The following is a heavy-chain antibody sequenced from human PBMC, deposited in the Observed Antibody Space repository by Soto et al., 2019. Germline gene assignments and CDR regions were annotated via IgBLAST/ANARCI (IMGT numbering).Heavy chain of an antibody. Sequence: SQTLSLTWAIFGDSVSWNSAAWNWIRQSPSRGLEGLGRTYYRSKWYNDYAVSVKRRITVTPDTSKHQCSVQLNSLTPDGVSVYYSARDFPYYESTDSYFDYWGQGALVTVSS. CDR2: TYYRSKWYN. J-gene: IGHJ4*02. CDR3: ARDFPYYESTDSYFDY. D-gene: IGHD3-16*01. CDR1: GDSVSWNSAA. V-gene: IGHV6-1*01.